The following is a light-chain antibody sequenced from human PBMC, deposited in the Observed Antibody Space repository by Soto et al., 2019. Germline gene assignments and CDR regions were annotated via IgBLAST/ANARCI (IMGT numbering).Light chain of an antibody. V-gene: IGKV3-15*01. CDR1: QSVSSN. CDR2: GAS. Sequence: EIVMTQSPATLSVSPGERATLSCRASQSVSSNLAWYQQKPGQAPRLLIYGASTRATGIPARFSGSGSGTEFPLTISILQSEDVAVYYCQKYNNWMYTFGQGTKLEIK. CDR3: QKYNNWMYT. J-gene: IGKJ2*01.